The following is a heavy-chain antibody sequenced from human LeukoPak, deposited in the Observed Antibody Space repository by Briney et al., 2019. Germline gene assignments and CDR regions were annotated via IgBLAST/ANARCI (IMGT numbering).Heavy chain of an antibody. V-gene: IGHV3-30*02. CDR3: ARLMVGQAGVGATHFDF. CDR2: IRHDGSDK. D-gene: IGHD1-26*01. Sequence: GGSLRLSCAASSFSFRSYGMLGVRQAPDKGMKGLTFIRHDGSDKSYADFLKGRFTISRDNSKNTLYLQIDSLRVEDTAVYYCARLMVGQAGVGATHFDFWGQGTLVAVSS. J-gene: IGHJ4*02. CDR1: SFSFRSYG.